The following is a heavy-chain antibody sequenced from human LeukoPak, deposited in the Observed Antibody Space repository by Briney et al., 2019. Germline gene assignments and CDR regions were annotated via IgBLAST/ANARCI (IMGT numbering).Heavy chain of an antibody. J-gene: IGHJ5*02. CDR1: GYSFTSYW. Sequence: GESLKISCEASGYSFTSYWIGWVRQMPGKGLEWVALIYPVDSDTRYNPSFHGQVTISADKSINTVYLQWNSLKASDSAMYYCARHRGTIFGMVMYNWFDPWGQGTLVTVSS. D-gene: IGHD3-3*01. CDR3: ARHRGTIFGMVMYNWFDP. CDR2: IYPVDSDT. V-gene: IGHV5-51*01.